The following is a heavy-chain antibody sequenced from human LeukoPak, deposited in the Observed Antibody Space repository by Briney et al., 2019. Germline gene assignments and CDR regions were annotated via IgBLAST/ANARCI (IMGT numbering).Heavy chain of an antibody. Sequence: SETLSLTCTVSGGSISSYYWSWIRQPPGKGLEWIGYIYYSGSTNYNPSLKSRVTISVDTSKNQFSLKLSSVTAADTAVYYCARSQTYYDFWSGYSGMDVWGQGTTVTVSS. CDR3: ARSQTYYDFWSGYSGMDV. CDR2: IYYSGST. D-gene: IGHD3-3*01. J-gene: IGHJ6*02. CDR1: GGSISSYY. V-gene: IGHV4-59*01.